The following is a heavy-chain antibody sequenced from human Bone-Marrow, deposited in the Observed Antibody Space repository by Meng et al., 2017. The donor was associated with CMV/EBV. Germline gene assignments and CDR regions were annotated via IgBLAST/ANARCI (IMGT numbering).Heavy chain of an antibody. Sequence: GGSLRLSCAASGFTFSSYSMNWVRQAPGKGLEWVSSISSSSYIYYADSVKGRFTISRDNAKNSLYLQMNSLRAEDTAVYYCARDLIISERRRYYYGSGLPDVWGQGTTVTFSS. CDR1: GFTFSSYS. V-gene: IGHV3-21*01. D-gene: IGHD3-10*01. J-gene: IGHJ6*01. CDR2: ISSSSYI. CDR3: ARDLIISERRRYYYGSGLPDV.